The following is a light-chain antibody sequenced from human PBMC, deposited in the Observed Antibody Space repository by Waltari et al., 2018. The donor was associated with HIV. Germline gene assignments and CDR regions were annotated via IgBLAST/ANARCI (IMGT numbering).Light chain of an antibody. CDR3: AAWDDSLSGWV. Sequence: QSVLTQPPSASGTPGQRVTVSCSGSSSNIGSTTVTWFQQLPGTAPKLLIYSNNQRRSGVPDRFSGSKSGTSASLAITGRQSEEEAHYYCAAWDDSLSGWVFGGGTKLTVL. CDR1: SSNIGSTT. J-gene: IGLJ3*02. CDR2: SNN. V-gene: IGLV1-44*01.